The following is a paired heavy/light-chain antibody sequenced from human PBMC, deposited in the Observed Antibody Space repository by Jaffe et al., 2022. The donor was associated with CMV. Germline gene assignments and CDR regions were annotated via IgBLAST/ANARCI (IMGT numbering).Light chain of an antibody. CDR3: NSRDSSGNHPQV. V-gene: IGLV3-19*01. J-gene: IGLJ2*01. CDR1: SLRSYY. CDR2: GKN. Sequence: SSELTQDPAVSVALGQTVRITCQGDSLRSYYASWYQQKPGQAPVLVIYGKNNRPSGIPDRFSGSSSGNTASLTITGAQAEDEADYYCNSRDSSGNHPQVFGGGTKLTVL.
Heavy chain of an antibody. CDR1: GGSFSGYY. J-gene: IGHJ6*03. V-gene: IGHV4-34*01. CDR2: INHSGST. CDR3: ARGVRRQWLARSYYYYYMDV. D-gene: IGHD6-19*01. Sequence: QVQLQQWGAGLLKPSETLSLTCAVYGGSFSGYYWSWIRQPPGKGLEWIGEINHSGSTNYNPSLKSRVTISVDTSKNQFSLKLSSVTAADTAVYYCARGVRRQWLARSYYYYYMDVWGKGTTVTVSS.